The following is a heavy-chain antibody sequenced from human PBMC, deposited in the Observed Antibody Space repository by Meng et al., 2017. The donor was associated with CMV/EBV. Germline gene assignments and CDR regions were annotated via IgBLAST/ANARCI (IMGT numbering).Heavy chain of an antibody. D-gene: IGHD3-16*01. CDR2: ISSNGVTT. J-gene: IGHJ3*02. CDR3: ARLGISDAFDI. V-gene: IGHV3-64*02. CDR1: GFTFSSYA. Sequence: GGSLRLSCAASGFTFSSYAMHWVRQAPGRGLEYVSAISSNGVTTYYADSVKGRFTISSDNSKNTLYLQMSSLRAEDMAMYYCARLGISDAFDIWGQGTMVTVSS.